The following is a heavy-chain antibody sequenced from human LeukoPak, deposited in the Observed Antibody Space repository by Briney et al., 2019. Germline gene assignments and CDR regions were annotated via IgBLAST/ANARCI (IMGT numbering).Heavy chain of an antibody. CDR3: AKGVQQLVGSWFDP. D-gene: IGHD6-13*01. Sequence: GGSLRLSCAASGFTFSSYGVHWVRQAPDKGLEWVAVISYDGSNKYYADSVKGRFTISRDNSKNTLYLQMNSLRAEDTAVYYCAKGVQQLVGSWFDPWGQGTLVTVSS. V-gene: IGHV3-30*18. J-gene: IGHJ5*02. CDR2: ISYDGSNK. CDR1: GFTFSSYG.